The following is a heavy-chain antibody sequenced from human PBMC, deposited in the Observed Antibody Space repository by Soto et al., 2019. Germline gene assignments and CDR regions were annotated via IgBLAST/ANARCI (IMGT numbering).Heavy chain of an antibody. CDR3: ARRAADIAAREADAFDI. CDR1: GYTFTGYY. CDR2: INPNSGGT. Sequence: GASVKVSCKASGYTFTGYYMHWVRQAPGQGLEWMGWINPNSGGTHYAQKFQGRVTITRDMSISTAYMELSRLRSDDTAVYYCARRAADIAAREADAFDIWGQGTMVTVSS. J-gene: IGHJ3*02. D-gene: IGHD6-6*01. V-gene: IGHV1-2*02.